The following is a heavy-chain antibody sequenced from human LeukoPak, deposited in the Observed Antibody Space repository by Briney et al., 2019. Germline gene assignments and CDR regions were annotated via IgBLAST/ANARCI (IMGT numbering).Heavy chain of an antibody. D-gene: IGHD3-10*01. V-gene: IGHV3-23*01. CDR1: GFTFSSYA. J-gene: IGHJ4*02. CDR3: AKGPMSSGFDY. CDR2: ISGSGAST. Sequence: GGSLRLSCAASGFTFSSYAMSWVRQAPGKGLEWVSAISGSGASTYYADSVRGRFTIPRDNSKNTLYLQMNSLRAEDTAVYYCAKGPMSSGFDYWGQGTLVTVSS.